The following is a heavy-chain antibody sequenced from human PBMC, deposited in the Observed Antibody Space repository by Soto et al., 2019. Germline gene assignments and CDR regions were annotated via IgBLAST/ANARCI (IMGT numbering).Heavy chain of an antibody. D-gene: IGHD6-19*01. CDR1: GGSISSSSYY. J-gene: IGHJ4*02. CDR3: ARHPGSGWYYYFDY. CDR2: IYYSGST. V-gene: IGHV4-39*01. Sequence: SETLSLTCTVSGGSISSSSYYWGWIRQPPGRGLEWIGSIYYSGSTYYTPSLKSRVTISGDTSKNQFSLKLSSVTAADTAVYYCARHPGSGWYYYFDYWGQGTQVTVSS.